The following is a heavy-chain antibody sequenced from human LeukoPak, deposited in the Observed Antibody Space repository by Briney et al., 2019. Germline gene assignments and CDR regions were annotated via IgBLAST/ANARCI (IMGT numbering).Heavy chain of an antibody. CDR3: VKIVMAGGYFDY. CDR2: ISSNGATT. V-gene: IGHV3-64*05. Sequence: GGSLRLSCAGSGFIFSNVWISWVRQAPGKGLEYVSAISSNGATTYYADSVKGRFTISRDNSKNTLYFQMSSLRPEDTAVYYCVKIVMAGGYFDYWGQGTLVTVSS. CDR1: GFIFSNVW. J-gene: IGHJ4*02. D-gene: IGHD3-16*01.